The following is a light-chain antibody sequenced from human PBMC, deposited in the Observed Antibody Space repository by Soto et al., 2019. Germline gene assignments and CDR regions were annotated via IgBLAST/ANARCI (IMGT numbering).Light chain of an antibody. CDR3: SSYAGSNNLV. V-gene: IGLV2-8*01. J-gene: IGLJ2*01. Sequence: QSALTQPPSAFGSPGQSVTISRTGTRRDVGGYNYVSWYQQHPGKAPKLMISEVSKRPSGVPDRFSGSKSGNTASLTVSGLQAEDEADYYCSSYAGSNNLVFGGGTKLTVL. CDR1: RRDVGGYNY. CDR2: EVS.